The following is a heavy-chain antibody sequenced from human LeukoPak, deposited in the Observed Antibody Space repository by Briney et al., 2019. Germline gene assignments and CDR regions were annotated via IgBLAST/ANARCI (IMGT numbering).Heavy chain of an antibody. Sequence: GGSLRLSCAASGFTFSSYAMSWVRQAPGKGLEWVSAISGSGGSTYYADSVKGRFTISRDNSKNTLYLQMNSLRAEDTAVYYCAKDGDVVVVVAAVDYWGQGTLVTVSS. J-gene: IGHJ4*02. D-gene: IGHD2-15*01. V-gene: IGHV3-23*01. CDR3: AKDGDVVVVVAAVDY. CDR1: GFTFSSYA. CDR2: ISGSGGST.